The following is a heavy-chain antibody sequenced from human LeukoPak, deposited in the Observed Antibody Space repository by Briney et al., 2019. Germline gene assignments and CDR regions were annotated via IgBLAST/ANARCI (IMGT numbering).Heavy chain of an antibody. CDR3: AKVTGYDDFWSGYCLFDY. D-gene: IGHD3-3*01. J-gene: IGHJ4*02. CDR1: GFTFSSYA. V-gene: IGHV3-23*01. Sequence: GGSLRLSCAASGFTFSSYAMSWGRQAPGKGLECVSAISGSGGSTYYADSVKGRFTISRDNSKNTLYLQMDSLRAEDTAVYYCAKVTGYDDFWSGYCLFDYWGQGTLVTVSS. CDR2: ISGSGGST.